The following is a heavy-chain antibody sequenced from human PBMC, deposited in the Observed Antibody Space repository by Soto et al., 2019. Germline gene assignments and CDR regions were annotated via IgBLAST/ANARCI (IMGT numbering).Heavy chain of an antibody. CDR3: ARDLGGRKRAYYYYGMDV. J-gene: IGHJ6*02. Sequence: GGSLRLSXAASGFTFSSYAMHWVRQAPGKGLEWVAVISYDGSNKYYADSVKGRFTISRDNSKNTLYLQMNSLRAEDTAVYYCARDLGGRKRAYYYYGMDVWGQGTTVTVSS. D-gene: IGHD2-15*01. CDR2: ISYDGSNK. CDR1: GFTFSSYA. V-gene: IGHV3-30-3*01.